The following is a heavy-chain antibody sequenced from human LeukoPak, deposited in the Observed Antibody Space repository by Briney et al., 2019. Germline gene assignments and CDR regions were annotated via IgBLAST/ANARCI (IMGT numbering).Heavy chain of an antibody. Sequence: GASVKVSCKASGYTFTSYYVHWVRQAPGQGLEWMGIINHNGGGTTYAQMFQGRVTVTRATSTNTVYMELSGLRSEDTAVYYCARGYNTNWFHCDHWGQGTLVTVSS. J-gene: IGHJ4*02. V-gene: IGHV1-46*01. CDR3: ARGYNTNWFHCDH. CDR1: GYTFTSYY. CDR2: INHNGGGT. D-gene: IGHD6-13*01.